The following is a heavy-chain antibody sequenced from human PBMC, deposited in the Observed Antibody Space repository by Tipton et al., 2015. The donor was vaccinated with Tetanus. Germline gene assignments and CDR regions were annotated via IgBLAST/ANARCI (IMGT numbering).Heavy chain of an antibody. CDR2: ISFDGADH. D-gene: IGHD3-16*02. J-gene: IGHJ3*02. Sequence: SLRLSCVGSGFTFGHHALHWVRQAPGKGLEWVAVISFDGADHYYADSVKGRLTMSRDNSKNTMIFQLNSLTPEDTGVYFCARVKGGSGSFRDAYDMWGRGTRVIVSS. CDR1: GFTFGHHA. CDR3: ARVKGGSGSFRDAYDM. V-gene: IGHV3-30*01.